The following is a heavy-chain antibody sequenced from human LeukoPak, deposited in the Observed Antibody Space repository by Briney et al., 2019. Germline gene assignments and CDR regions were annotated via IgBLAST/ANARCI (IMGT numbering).Heavy chain of an antibody. V-gene: IGHV3-30-3*01. CDR3: AREGADSSGYYSTYYFDY. D-gene: IGHD3-22*01. CDR2: ISYDGSNK. J-gene: IGHJ4*02. CDR1: GFTFSSYA. Sequence: GGSLRLSCAASGFTFSSYAMHWVRQAPGKGLEWVAVISYDGSNKYYADSVKGRFTISRDNSKNTLYLQMNSLRAEDTAVYYCAREGADSSGYYSTYYFDYWGQGTLVTVSS.